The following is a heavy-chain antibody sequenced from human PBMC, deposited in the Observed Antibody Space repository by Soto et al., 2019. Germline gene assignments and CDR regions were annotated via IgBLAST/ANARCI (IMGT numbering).Heavy chain of an antibody. D-gene: IGHD3-10*01. CDR2: IYYAGST. Sequence: PSETLSLTCTVSGGSMISYYWSWIRQPPGRGLELIGFIYYAGSTKYNPSLNSRVTISVDTSKNQFSLKLSSVTAADTAVYYCARAPSITMVRGVIIRSGAFDIWGQGTMVTVSS. V-gene: IGHV4-59*01. CDR1: GGSMISYY. CDR3: ARAPSITMVRGVIIRSGAFDI. J-gene: IGHJ3*02.